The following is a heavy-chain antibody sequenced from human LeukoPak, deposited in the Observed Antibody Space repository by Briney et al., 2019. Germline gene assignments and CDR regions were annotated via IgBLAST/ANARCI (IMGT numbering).Heavy chain of an antibody. D-gene: IGHD4-17*01. Sequence: SVKVSCKASGGTFSSYAISWVRQAPGQGLEWMGGIIPIFGTANYAQKFQGRVAITADESTSTAYMELSSLRSEDTAVHYCARVDADASTETTNYFDYWGQGTLVTVFS. CDR3: ARVDADASTETTNYFDY. CDR2: IIPIFGTA. V-gene: IGHV1-69*13. J-gene: IGHJ4*02. CDR1: GGTFSSYA.